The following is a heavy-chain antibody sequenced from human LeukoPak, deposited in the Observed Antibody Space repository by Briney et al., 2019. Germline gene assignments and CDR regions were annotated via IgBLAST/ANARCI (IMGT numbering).Heavy chain of an antibody. D-gene: IGHD6-13*01. CDR2: ISYDGSNK. J-gene: IGHJ4*02. CDR1: GFTFGSFW. CDR3: ARDSTRYSSSWYPRGTFFDY. Sequence: GGSLRLSCAASGFTFGSFWMHWVRQAPGKGLEWVAVISYDGSNKYYADSVKGRFTISRDNSKNTLYLQMNSLRAEDTAVYYCARDSTRYSSSWYPRGTFFDYWGQGTLVTVSS. V-gene: IGHV3-30*03.